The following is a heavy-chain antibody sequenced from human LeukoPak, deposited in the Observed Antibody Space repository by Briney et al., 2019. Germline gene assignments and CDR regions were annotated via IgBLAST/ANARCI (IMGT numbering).Heavy chain of an antibody. J-gene: IGHJ1*01. D-gene: IGHD3-22*01. V-gene: IGHV3-73*01. CDR3: TRRRYDSSGYYLQH. Sequence: GGSLRLSCAASGLTLSGSAMHWVRQASGKGLEWVGRIRSKANSYATAYAASVKGRFTISRDDSKNTAYLQMNSLKTEDTAVYYCTRRRYDSSGYYLQHWGQGTLVTVSS. CDR2: IRSKANSYAT. CDR1: GLTLSGSA.